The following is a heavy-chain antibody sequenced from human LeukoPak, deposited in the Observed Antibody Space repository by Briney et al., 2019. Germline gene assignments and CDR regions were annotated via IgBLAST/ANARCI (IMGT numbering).Heavy chain of an antibody. CDR2: ISGSGGST. J-gene: IGHJ4*02. Sequence: PGGSLRLSCAASGFTFSNYAMSWVRQAPGKGLEWVSVISGSGGSTYYADSVKGQFTIFRDNSKNTVYLQMNSLRAGDTAVYYCAKGDTGMVRRYYFDYWGQGTLVTVSS. V-gene: IGHV3-23*01. D-gene: IGHD5-18*01. CDR1: GFTFSNYA. CDR3: AKGDTGMVRRYYFDY.